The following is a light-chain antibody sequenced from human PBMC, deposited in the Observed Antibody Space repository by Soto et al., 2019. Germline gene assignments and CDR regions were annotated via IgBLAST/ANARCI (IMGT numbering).Light chain of an antibody. CDR3: QSYDDNNVL. CDR2: KSN. V-gene: IGLV6-57*02. J-gene: IGLJ2*01. Sequence: LTQPPSVSGAPGQRVTISCTGSSSNIGAGYDVHWYQQRPGGAPTTVIYKSNQRPSGVPDRFSGSIDSSSNSASLTISGLKTEDEADYYCQSYDDNNVLFGGRTKLTVL. CDR1: SSNIGAGYD.